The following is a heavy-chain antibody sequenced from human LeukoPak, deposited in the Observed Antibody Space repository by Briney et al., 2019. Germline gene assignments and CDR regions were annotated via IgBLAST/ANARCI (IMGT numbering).Heavy chain of an antibody. CDR1: GYTFTSYG. D-gene: IGHD6-19*01. Sequence: GASVKVSCKASGYTFTSYGISWVRQAHGQGLEWMGWISAYNGNTNHAQKLQGRVTMTTDTSTSTAYMELRSLRSDDTAVYYCALRIAVAGTDFDYWGQGTLVTVSS. V-gene: IGHV1-18*04. J-gene: IGHJ4*02. CDR2: ISAYNGNT. CDR3: ALRIAVAGTDFDY.